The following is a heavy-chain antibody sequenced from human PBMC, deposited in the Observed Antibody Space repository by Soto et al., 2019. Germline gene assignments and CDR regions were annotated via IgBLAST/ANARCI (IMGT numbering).Heavy chain of an antibody. J-gene: IGHJ3*01. CDR3: ATDQCRAASHFIN. CDR1: GFTFNNYG. V-gene: IGHV3-30*03. D-gene: IGHD6-13*01. Sequence: QVQLVESGGGMVQPGRSLRLSCAASGFTFNNYGIHWVRQAPGKGLEWVATISNDGSNNYYADPVKGGLTISRDNSKNTLYHLMISRRAVEAAVDYCATDQCRAASHFINWGQGTMVTVSS. CDR2: ISNDGSNN.